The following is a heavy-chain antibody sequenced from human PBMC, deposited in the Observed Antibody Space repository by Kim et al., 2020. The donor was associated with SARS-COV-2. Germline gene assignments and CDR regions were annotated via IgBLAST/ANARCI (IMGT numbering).Heavy chain of an antibody. D-gene: IGHD2-15*01. V-gene: IGHV3-23*01. CDR3: AKVRGRADIVVVVAARSYFDY. CDR2: ISGSGGST. CDR1: GFTFSSYA. J-gene: IGHJ4*02. Sequence: GGSLRLSCAASGFTFSSYAMSWVRQAPGKGLEWVSAISGSGGSTYYADSVKGRFTISRDNSKNTLYLQMNSLRAEDTAVYYCAKVRGRADIVVVVAARSYFDYWGQGTLVTVSS.